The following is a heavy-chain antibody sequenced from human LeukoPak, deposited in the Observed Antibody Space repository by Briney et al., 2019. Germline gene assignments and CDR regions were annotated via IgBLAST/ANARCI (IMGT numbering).Heavy chain of an antibody. Sequence: ASVKVSCEASGYTFTSYYMHWVRQAPGQGLEWMGIINPSGGSTSYAQKFQGRVTMTRDTSTSTVYMELSSLRSEDTAVYYCALTLGYCSGGSCSTTFDYWGQGTLVTVSS. CDR2: INPSGGST. J-gene: IGHJ4*02. D-gene: IGHD2-15*01. CDR1: GYTFTSYY. V-gene: IGHV1-46*01. CDR3: ALTLGYCSGGSCSTTFDY.